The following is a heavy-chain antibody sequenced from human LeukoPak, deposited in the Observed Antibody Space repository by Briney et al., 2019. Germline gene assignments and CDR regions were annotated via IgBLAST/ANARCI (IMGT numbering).Heavy chain of an antibody. CDR3: AKDQVYSSSWWVDF. D-gene: IGHD6-13*01. Sequence: TGSSLRLSCAASGFTFNSYAIHWVRQAPGKGLEWVAVISYDGTTEFYGDSVKGRFTISRDNVKKMVFLQMNSLRGEDTAVYYCAKDQVYSSSWWVDFWGQGTLVTVSS. V-gene: IGHV3-30*18. J-gene: IGHJ4*02. CDR1: GFTFNSYA. CDR2: ISYDGTTE.